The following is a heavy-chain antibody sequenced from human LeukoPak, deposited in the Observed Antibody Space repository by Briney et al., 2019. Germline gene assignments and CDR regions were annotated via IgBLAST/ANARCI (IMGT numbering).Heavy chain of an antibody. CDR1: GFTFSSDY. D-gene: IGHD3-16*01. CDR2: IDVAGKT. CDR3: TRDVSGSRPNY. Sequence: GGSLRLSCAASGFTFSSDYMTWVRQAPGKGLEWVSSIDVAGKTNYPDSVRGGFTISRDKYKNTLYRHMNSMRAEDTAVYYCTRDVSGSRPNYWGQGTLVTVTS. J-gene: IGHJ4*02. V-gene: IGHV3-53*01.